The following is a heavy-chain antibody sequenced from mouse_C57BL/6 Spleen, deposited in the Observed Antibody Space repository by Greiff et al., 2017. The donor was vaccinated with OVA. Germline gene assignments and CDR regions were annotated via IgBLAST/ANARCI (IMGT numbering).Heavy chain of an antibody. CDR1: GFSLTSYG. D-gene: IGHD2-3*01. CDR3: ARECYDGYPAWFAY. CDR2: IWSGGST. V-gene: IGHV2-2*01. J-gene: IGHJ3*01. Sequence: VQLVESGPGLVQPSQSLSITCTVSGFSLTSYGVHWVRQSPGKGLEWLGVIWSGGSTDYNAAFISRLSISKDNSKSQVFFKMNSLQADDTAIYYGARECYDGYPAWFAYWGQGTLVTVSA.